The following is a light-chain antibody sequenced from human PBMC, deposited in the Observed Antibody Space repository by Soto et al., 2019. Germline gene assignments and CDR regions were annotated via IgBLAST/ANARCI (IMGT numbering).Light chain of an antibody. V-gene: IGKV3-20*01. CDR1: QSIINNY. J-gene: IGKJ4*01. Sequence: EIVLTQSPGTLSLSPGERATLSCRASQSIINNYLAWYQQKPGQAPRLLIYGASSRATGIPDRFSGGGSGTDFTLTISRLEPEDFAVYYCQQYGTSLTVGGGTKVEIK. CDR3: QQYGTSLT. CDR2: GAS.